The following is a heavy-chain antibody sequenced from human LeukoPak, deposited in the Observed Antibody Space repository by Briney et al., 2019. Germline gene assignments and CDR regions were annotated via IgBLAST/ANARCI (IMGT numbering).Heavy chain of an antibody. D-gene: IGHD3-16*01. J-gene: IGHJ6*03. Sequence: PSETLSLTCTVSVGSISSYFWSWIRQPAGKGLEWIGRIYTSGSTNYNPSLKSRVTISLDTSKNQFSLKLSSATAADTAVYYCARETSQKGAHYMDVWGKGTTVTISS. V-gene: IGHV4-4*07. CDR1: VGSISSYF. CDR2: IYTSGST. CDR3: ARETSQKGAHYMDV.